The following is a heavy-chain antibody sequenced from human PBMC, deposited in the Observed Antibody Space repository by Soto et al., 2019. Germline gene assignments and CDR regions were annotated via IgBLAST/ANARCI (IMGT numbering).Heavy chain of an antibody. J-gene: IGHJ6*02. V-gene: IGHV1-3*01. CDR3: ARGKGMEQNYYYKGMDV. Sequence: EASVKVSCKASGYTFTTYAMHWVRQAPGQGLEWMAWINAGNGNTRYSPKFQGRVTISRDTSASTAYMELRSLRSEDTAVYYCARGKGMEQNYYYKGMDVWGQGTTITVSS. CDR1: GYTFTTYA. D-gene: IGHD1-1*01. CDR2: INAGNGNT.